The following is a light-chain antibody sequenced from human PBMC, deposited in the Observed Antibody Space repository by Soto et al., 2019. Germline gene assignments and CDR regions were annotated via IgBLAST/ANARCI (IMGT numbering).Light chain of an antibody. Sequence: QSASVSGSPGQSITISCTGASGYVGTYSLVSWYQQHPGKAPKVVIYEGHKRPSGVPDRFSGSTSVNTASLTISWLQTDDEADYYCCLYVGATTYVFGTGTKLTVL. CDR2: EGH. CDR1: SGYVGTYSL. J-gene: IGLJ1*01. V-gene: IGLV2-23*01. CDR3: CLYVGATTYV.